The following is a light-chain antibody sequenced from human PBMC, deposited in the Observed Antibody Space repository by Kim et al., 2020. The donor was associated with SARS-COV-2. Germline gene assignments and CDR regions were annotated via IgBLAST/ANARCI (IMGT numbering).Light chain of an antibody. J-gene: IGLJ3*02. V-gene: IGLV2-23*01. CDR1: SSDVGSYNL. CDR3: CSYAGTISVL. CDR2: EVS. Sequence: GQSITISCTGTSSDVGSYNLVSWYQHHPGKAPKLMIYEVSKRPSGVSNRFSASKSGNTASLTISGLRAEDEAYYYCCSYAGTISVLFGGGTQLTVL.